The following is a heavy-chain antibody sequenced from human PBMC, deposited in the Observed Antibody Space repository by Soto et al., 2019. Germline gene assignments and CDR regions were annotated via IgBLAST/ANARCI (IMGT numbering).Heavy chain of an antibody. Sequence: QLQLQESGPGLVKPSETLSLTCTVSGGSISSSSYYWGWIRQPPGKGLEWIGSIYYSGSTYYNPSLKSRVTISVDTSKNQFSLKLSSVTAADTAVYYCARRPLSLFQGIDYWGQGTLVTVSS. V-gene: IGHV4-39*01. CDR1: GGSISSSSYY. CDR3: ARRPLSLFQGIDY. CDR2: IYYSGST. J-gene: IGHJ4*02.